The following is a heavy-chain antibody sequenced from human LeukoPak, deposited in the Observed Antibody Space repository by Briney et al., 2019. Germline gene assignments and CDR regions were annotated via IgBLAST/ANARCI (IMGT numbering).Heavy chain of an antibody. Sequence: TLSLTCTLSGRSIWSGSVFWSWIRQVPGKDLEWIGYFENSGNTYRHPSLQSRDHISVDTSQNEFALTLTSVTAADTAVLYCAREVNWDSVTLFIDNWGHRTLVTVSS. V-gene: IGHV4-31*03. J-gene: IGHJ4*01. D-gene: IGHD1-7*01. CDR2: FENSGNT. CDR3: AREVNWDSVTLFIDN. CDR1: GRSIWSGSVF.